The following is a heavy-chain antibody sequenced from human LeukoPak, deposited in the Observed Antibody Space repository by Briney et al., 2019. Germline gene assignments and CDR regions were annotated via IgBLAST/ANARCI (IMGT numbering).Heavy chain of an antibody. CDR2: ISPGDSDT. D-gene: IGHD2-2*01. Sequence: GESLKISCKGSGYSFTSYWIGWVRQMPGKGLEWIWIISPGDSDTRYSPSFQGQVTISADKSISTAYLQWSSLKASDTAMYYCARTDIVVVPAAIENGFDYWGQGTLVTVSS. J-gene: IGHJ4*02. V-gene: IGHV5-51*01. CDR1: GYSFTSYW. CDR3: ARTDIVVVPAAIENGFDY.